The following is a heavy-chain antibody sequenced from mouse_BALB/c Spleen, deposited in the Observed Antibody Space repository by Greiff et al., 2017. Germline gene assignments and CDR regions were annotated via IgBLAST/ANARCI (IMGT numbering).Heavy chain of an antibody. CDR3: SAAPFAY. CDR2: ISSGGSYT. D-gene: IGHD6-1*01. V-gene: IGHV5-9-3*01. J-gene: IGHJ3*01. CDR1: GFTFSSYA. Sequence: EVQRVESGGGLVKPGGSLKLSCAASGFTFSSYAMSWVRQTPEKRLEWVATISSGGSYTYYPDSVKGRFTISRDNAKNTLYLQMSSLRSEDTAMYYCSAAPFAYWGQGTLVTVSA.